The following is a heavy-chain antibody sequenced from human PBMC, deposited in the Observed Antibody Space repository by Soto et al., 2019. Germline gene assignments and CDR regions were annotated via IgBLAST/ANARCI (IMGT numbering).Heavy chain of an antibody. J-gene: IGHJ4*02. V-gene: IGHV4-34*01. Sequence: TSETLSLTCAVYGGSFSGYYWSWIRQPPGKGLEWIGEINHSGSTNYNPSLKSRVTISVDTSKNQFSLKLSSVTAADTAVYYCALIADGYNWSDYWGQGTLVTVSS. CDR3: ALIADGYNWSDY. CDR1: GGSFSGYY. CDR2: INHSGST. D-gene: IGHD5-12*01.